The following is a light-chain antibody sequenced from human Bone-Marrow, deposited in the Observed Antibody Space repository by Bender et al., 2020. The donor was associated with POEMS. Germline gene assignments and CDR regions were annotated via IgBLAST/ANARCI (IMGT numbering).Light chain of an antibody. V-gene: IGLV2-23*02. CDR1: SSDVGSSNL. CDR2: GVS. CDR3: AVWDDSLNGWV. J-gene: IGLJ3*02. Sequence: HSALTQTASVSGSPGQSITISCTGTSSDVGSSNLVSWYQHHPDKAPKLIIYGVSERPSGVSNRFSGSKSGSTASLTISGLQAEDEAHYYCAVWDDSLNGWVFGGGTKLTVL.